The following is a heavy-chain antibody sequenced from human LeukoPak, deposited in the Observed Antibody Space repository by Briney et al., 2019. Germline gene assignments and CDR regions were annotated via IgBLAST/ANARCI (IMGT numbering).Heavy chain of an antibody. CDR2: ISSSGSTI. V-gene: IGHV3-48*03. CDR1: GFTFSSYE. J-gene: IGHJ4*02. Sequence: PGGSLRLSCAASGFTFSSYEMNWVRQAPGKGLEWVSYISSSGSTIYYADSVKGRFTISRDNSRNTLFLQMNTLRAEDTAVYYCAKDLNYGDLPDYWGQGTLVTVSS. D-gene: IGHD4-17*01. CDR3: AKDLNYGDLPDY.